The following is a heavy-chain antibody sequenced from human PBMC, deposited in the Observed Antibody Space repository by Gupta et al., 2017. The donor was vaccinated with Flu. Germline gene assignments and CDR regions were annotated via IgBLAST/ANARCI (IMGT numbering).Heavy chain of an antibody. D-gene: IGHD5-12*01. CDR2: TSYDGTNK. Sequence: AAGFTLSSYGMHWVRQSPGKGLEWVAFTSYDGTNKYYADSVRGRFTSSRDNSKNTLYLQMNSLRADDTAVYYCARDLSMATTYLGYWGQGTLVTVSS. J-gene: IGHJ4*02. V-gene: IGHV3-33*01. CDR3: ARDLSMATTYLGY. CDR1: GFTLSSYG.